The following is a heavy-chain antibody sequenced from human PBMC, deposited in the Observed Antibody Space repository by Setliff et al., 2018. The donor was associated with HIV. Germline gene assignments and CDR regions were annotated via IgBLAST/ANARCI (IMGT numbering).Heavy chain of an antibody. V-gene: IGHV1-2*02. CDR1: GYTLTGHC. Sequence: GASVKVSCKASGYTLTGHCMHWVRQDPGQGLEWMGYFTPNNAASNVAQKFQGRVTMTRDTSTSTAYMELTSLTSDDTAVYYCARDRPLDTPGMGLYLDYWGQGTLVTVSS. J-gene: IGHJ4*02. CDR3: ARDRPLDTPGMGLYLDY. D-gene: IGHD2-15*01. CDR2: FTPNNAAS.